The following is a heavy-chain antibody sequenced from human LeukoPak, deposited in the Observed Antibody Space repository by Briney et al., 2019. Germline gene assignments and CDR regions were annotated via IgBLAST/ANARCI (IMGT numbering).Heavy chain of an antibody. V-gene: IGHV4-34*01. J-gene: IGHJ4*02. CDR2: INHSGST. D-gene: IGHD3-3*01. CDR1: GGSLNGYY. CDR3: ARATIFGYFDY. Sequence: PSETLSLTCAVYGGSLNGYYWSWIRQPPGKGLEWIGEINHSGSTNYNPSLKSRVTISVDTSKNQFSLKLSSVTAADTAVYYCARATIFGYFDYWGQGTLVTVSS.